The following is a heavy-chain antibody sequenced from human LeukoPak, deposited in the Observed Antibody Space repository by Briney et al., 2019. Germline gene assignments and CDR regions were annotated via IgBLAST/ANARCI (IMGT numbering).Heavy chain of an antibody. J-gene: IGHJ6*02. CDR2: INSSGSTI. CDR3: ARDGYSYGNYYYYGMDV. Sequence: GSLRLSCAASGFTFNSYEMNWVRQAPGKGLEWVSYINSSGSTIYYADSVKGRFTISRDNAKNSLYLQMNSLRAEDTAVYYCARDGYSYGNYYYYGMDVWGQGTTVTVSS. D-gene: IGHD5-18*01. V-gene: IGHV3-48*03. CDR1: GFTFNSYE.